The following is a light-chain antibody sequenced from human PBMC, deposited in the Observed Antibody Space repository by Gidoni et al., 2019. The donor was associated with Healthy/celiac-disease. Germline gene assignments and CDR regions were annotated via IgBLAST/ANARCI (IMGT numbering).Light chain of an antibody. J-gene: IGKJ2*01. CDR3: PQPNSYSSYT. CDR1: QGISSY. CDR2: AAS. Sequence: DIQLTQSPSFLSASVGDRVTITCRASQGISSYLSLYQQKPGKAPKLLIYAASTLQSGVPSRFSGSGSGTEFTLTLRSLQPEDFATYYCPQPNSYSSYTFGQGTKLEIK. V-gene: IGKV1-9*01.